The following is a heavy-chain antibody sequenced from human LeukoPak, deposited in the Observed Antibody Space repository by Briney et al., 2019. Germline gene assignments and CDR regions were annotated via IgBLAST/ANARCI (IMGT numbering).Heavy chain of an antibody. CDR2: IYYSGST. D-gene: IGHD5-24*01. CDR3: ARRRDGYNTIYFDY. Sequence: SETLSLTCTVSGGSISSSSYYWGWIRQPPGKGLEWIGSIYYSGSTYYNPSLKSRVTISVDTSKNQFSLKLSSVTAADTAVYYCARRRDGYNTIYFDYWGRGTLVTVSS. CDR1: GGSISSSSYY. J-gene: IGHJ4*02. V-gene: IGHV4-39*01.